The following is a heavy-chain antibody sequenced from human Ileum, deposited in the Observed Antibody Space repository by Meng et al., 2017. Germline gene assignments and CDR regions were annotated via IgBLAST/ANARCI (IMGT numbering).Heavy chain of an antibody. CDR3: ARHGGYSQDF. CDR1: SGSISSNTY. Sequence: QGHVQGSGPGLVRPSGTLSLTCAVSSGSISSNTYWSWVRQPPGKGLEWIGQISHSGSAYYNPSLKGRVTMSVDKSKSQFSLMLTSVTAADTARYYCARHGGYSQDFWGQGTLVTVSS. CDR2: ISHSGSA. J-gene: IGHJ4*02. V-gene: IGHV4-4*02. D-gene: IGHD4-23*01.